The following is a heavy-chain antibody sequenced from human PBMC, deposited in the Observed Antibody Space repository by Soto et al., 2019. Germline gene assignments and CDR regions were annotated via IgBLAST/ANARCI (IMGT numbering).Heavy chain of an antibody. Sequence: QVQLQESGPGLVKPSETLSLTCTVSGGSISSYYWSWIRQPPGKGLEWIGYIYYSGSTNYNPSLKSRVTISVDTSKNQFSLKLSSVTAADTAVYYCARLSSGYSYYFDYWGQGTLVTVSS. CDR3: ARLSSGYSYYFDY. D-gene: IGHD3-22*01. CDR2: IYYSGST. V-gene: IGHV4-59*08. J-gene: IGHJ4*02. CDR1: GGSISSYY.